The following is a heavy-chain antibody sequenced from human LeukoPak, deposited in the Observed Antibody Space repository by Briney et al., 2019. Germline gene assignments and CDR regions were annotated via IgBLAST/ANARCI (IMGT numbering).Heavy chain of an antibody. D-gene: IGHD2-2*01. CDR3: VSFYETY. V-gene: IGHV3-33*03. CDR2: IWYDGSNE. J-gene: IGHJ4*02. CDR1: GFTFSSYG. Sequence: RGSLRLSCAASGFTFSSYGMHWVRQAPGKGLEWVADIWYDGSNEYYGDSVKGRFTISKDNAKNTVYLQMNNLRAEDTAVYYCVSFYETYWGRGTLVTVSS.